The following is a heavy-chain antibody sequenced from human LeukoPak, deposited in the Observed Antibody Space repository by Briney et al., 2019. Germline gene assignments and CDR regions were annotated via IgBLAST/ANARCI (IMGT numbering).Heavy chain of an antibody. Sequence: GGSLRLSCSASGFTFSSYAMHWVRQAPGKGLEYVSAISSNGGSTYYADSVKGRFTISRDNSKNTLYLQMSSLRAEDTAVYDCVNEVGTYYYGMDVWGQGTTVTVSS. D-gene: IGHD1-1*01. CDR1: GFTFSSYA. CDR2: ISSNGGST. CDR3: VNEVGTYYYGMDV. V-gene: IGHV3-64D*06. J-gene: IGHJ6*02.